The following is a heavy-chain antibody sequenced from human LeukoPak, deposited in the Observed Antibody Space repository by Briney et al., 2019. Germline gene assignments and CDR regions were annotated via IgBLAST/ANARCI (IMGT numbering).Heavy chain of an antibody. CDR1: GGTFSSYA. D-gene: IGHD3-10*01. CDR2: IIPIFGTA. CDR3: ARDYGPMVRGVIITFDY. J-gene: IGHJ4*02. Sequence: GASVKVSCKASGGTFSSYAISWVRQAPGQGLEWMGGIIPIFGTANYAQKFQGRVTITTDESTSTAYMELSSLRSEDTAVYYCARDYGPMVRGVIITFDYWGQRTLVTVSS. V-gene: IGHV1-69*05.